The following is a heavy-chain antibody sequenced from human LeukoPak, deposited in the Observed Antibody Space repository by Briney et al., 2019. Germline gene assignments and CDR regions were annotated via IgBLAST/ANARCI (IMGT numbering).Heavy chain of an antibody. V-gene: IGHV3-30*18. CDR2: ISYDGSNK. Sequence: PGGSLRLSCAASGFTFSSFGMHWVRQAPGKGLEWVAVISYDGSNKYYADSVKGRFTISRDNSKNTLYLQMNSLRAEDTAVCYWANGGLAVADFDYWGQGTLVTVSS. D-gene: IGHD6-19*01. CDR1: GFTFSSFG. CDR3: ANGGLAVADFDY. J-gene: IGHJ4*02.